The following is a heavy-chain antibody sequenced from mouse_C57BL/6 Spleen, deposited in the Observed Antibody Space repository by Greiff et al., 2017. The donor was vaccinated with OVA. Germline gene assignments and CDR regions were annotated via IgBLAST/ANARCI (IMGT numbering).Heavy chain of an antibody. CDR1: GYTFTSYW. D-gene: IGHD1-3*01. J-gene: IGHJ1*03. CDR2: IDPSDSYT. Sequence: QVQLQQPGAELVMPGASVKLSCKASGYTFTSYWMHWVKQRPGQGLEWIGEIDPSDSYTNYNQKFKGKSTLTVDKSSSTAYMQLSSLTSEDSAVYYCARSSGNSRYWYFDVWGTGTTVTVSS. CDR3: ARSSGNSRYWYFDV. V-gene: IGHV1-69*01.